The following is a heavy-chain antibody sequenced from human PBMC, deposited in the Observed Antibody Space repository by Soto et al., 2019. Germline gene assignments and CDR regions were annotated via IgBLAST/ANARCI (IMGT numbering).Heavy chain of an antibody. CDR2: ISYDGSNK. J-gene: IGHJ4*02. D-gene: IGHD2-21*02. CDR1: GFTFSNSA. V-gene: IGHV3-30-3*01. Sequence: PGGSLRLSCAASGFTFSNSAMHWVRQAPGKGLEWVAVISYDGSNKYYADSVEGRFTISRDNSKNTLHLQMNSLRAEDTAVYYCARDFVGAYCGGDCYSSLGYWGQGTLVTVSS. CDR3: ARDFVGAYCGGDCYSSLGY.